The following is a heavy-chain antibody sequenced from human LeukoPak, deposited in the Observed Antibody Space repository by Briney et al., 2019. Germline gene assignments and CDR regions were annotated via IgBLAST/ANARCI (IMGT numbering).Heavy chain of an antibody. Sequence: GGSLRLSCAASEFTFSSYTMNWVRQAPGKGLEWVAVISYDGSNKYYADSVKGRFTISRDNSKNTLYLQMNSLRAEDTAVYYCARDLVGATVYWGQGTLVTVSS. CDR2: ISYDGSNK. D-gene: IGHD1-26*01. CDR1: EFTFSSYT. CDR3: ARDLVGATVY. J-gene: IGHJ4*02. V-gene: IGHV3-30*04.